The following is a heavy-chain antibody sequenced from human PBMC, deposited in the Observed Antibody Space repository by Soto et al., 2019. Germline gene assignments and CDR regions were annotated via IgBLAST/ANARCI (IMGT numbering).Heavy chain of an antibody. CDR1: EFTFANAW. CDR2: IKSKADGGTT. V-gene: IGHV3-15*01. CDR3: TSLYYGH. J-gene: IGHJ4*02. D-gene: IGHD4-17*01. Sequence: EVQLVESGGDLVKPGGSLRLSCAASEFTFANAWISWVRQAPGKGLEWVGRIKSKADGGTTDYAAPVKGRFTISRDESQNTLYLQMNSLKTDATAVYYCTSLYYGHWGQGTLVTVSS.